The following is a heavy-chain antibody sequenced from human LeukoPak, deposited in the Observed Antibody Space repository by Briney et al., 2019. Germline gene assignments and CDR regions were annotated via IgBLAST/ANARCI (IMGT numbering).Heavy chain of an antibody. CDR3: AKDFRWELLPPTDFDY. Sequence: GGSLRLSCAASGFTFSSYGMHWVRQAPGKGLEWVAVISYDGSNKYYADSVKGRFTISRDNSKNTLYLQMNSLRAEDTAVYYCAKDFRWELLPPTDFDYWGRGTLVTVSS. D-gene: IGHD1-26*01. J-gene: IGHJ4*02. CDR1: GFTFSSYG. CDR2: ISYDGSNK. V-gene: IGHV3-30*18.